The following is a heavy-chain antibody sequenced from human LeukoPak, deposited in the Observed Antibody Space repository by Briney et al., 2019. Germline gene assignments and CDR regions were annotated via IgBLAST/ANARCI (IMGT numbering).Heavy chain of an antibody. D-gene: IGHD3-10*01. J-gene: IGHJ5*02. CDR2: IKQDGSEK. Sequence: GGSQRLSCAASVFPLSIYCMSWVRRAPGKGLEWVAYIKQDGSEKYYVDSVKGRFTISRDNAKYSLYLQMNSLRAEDTAVYYCAREDVWFGEWNWFDPWGQGTLVTVSS. CDR1: VFPLSIYC. V-gene: IGHV3-7*01. CDR3: AREDVWFGEWNWFDP.